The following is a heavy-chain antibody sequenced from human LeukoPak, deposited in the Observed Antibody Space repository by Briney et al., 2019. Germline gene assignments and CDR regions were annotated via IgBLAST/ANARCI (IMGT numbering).Heavy chain of an antibody. CDR1: GFTFSSYA. Sequence: PEGSLRLSCAASGFTFSSYAMSWVRQAPGKGLEWVSGISDSGGTTYYADSVKGRFTISRDNSKNTLYLQMNSLRAEDTAVYYCAKDRAFLWFGDLWGQGTLVTVSS. V-gene: IGHV3-23*01. CDR3: AKDRAFLWFGDL. J-gene: IGHJ5*02. D-gene: IGHD3-10*01. CDR2: ISDSGGTT.